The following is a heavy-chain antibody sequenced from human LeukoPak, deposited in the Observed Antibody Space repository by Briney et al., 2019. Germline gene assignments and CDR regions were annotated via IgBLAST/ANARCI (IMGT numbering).Heavy chain of an antibody. J-gene: IGHJ4*02. CDR3: AKDRGYSGYAPVDY. V-gene: IGHV3-23*01. CDR2: ISGSGGST. Sequence: GGSLRLSCAASGCTLSSYAMSWLREAPGKGLEGVSAISGSGGSTYYADSVKDRFTISRDNSNNTLYLHMNSLRAEDTAVYSCAKDRGYSGYAPVDYWGQGTLVTVSS. D-gene: IGHD5-12*01. CDR1: GCTLSSYA.